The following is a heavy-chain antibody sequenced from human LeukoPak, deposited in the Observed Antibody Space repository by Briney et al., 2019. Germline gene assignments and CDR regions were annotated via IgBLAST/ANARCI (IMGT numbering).Heavy chain of an antibody. V-gene: IGHV3-30-3*01. CDR3: ARVYGRSGYYYFDH. Sequence: GTSLGLSCAASGFTFSSYNMHWVRQAPGKGLEWVAVISNDGTNKYYADSVKGRFIISRDNSKNTLYLQMNSLRVEDTAVYYCARVYGRSGYYYFDHWGQGTLVTVSS. D-gene: IGHD3-22*01. J-gene: IGHJ4*02. CDR1: GFTFSSYN. CDR2: ISNDGTNK.